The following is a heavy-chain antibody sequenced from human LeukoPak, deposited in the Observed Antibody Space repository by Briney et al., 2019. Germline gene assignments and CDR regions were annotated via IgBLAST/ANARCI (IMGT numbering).Heavy chain of an antibody. V-gene: IGHV3-30-3*02. CDR3: AKIPYYDFWSGYYGYFDY. CDR1: GFTFSSYA. CDR2: ISYDGSNK. Sequence: PGGSLRLSCAASGFTFSSYAMHWVRQAPGKGLEWVAVISYDGSNKYYADSVKGRFTISRDNSKNTLYLQMNSLRAEDTAVYYCAKIPYYDFWSGYYGYFDYWGQGTLVTVSS. J-gene: IGHJ4*02. D-gene: IGHD3-3*01.